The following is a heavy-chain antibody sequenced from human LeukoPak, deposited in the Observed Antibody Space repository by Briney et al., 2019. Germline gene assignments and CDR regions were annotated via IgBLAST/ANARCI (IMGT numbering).Heavy chain of an antibody. CDR3: ARDDSSGYYV. V-gene: IGHV3-21*01. Sequence: RSGGSLRLSCAASGFTFSSYSMNWVRQAPGKGLEWVSSISSSSSYIYYADLVKGRFTISRDNAKNSLYLQMNSLRAEDTAVYYCARDDSSGYYVWGQGTLVTVSS. CDR2: ISSSSSYI. J-gene: IGHJ4*02. D-gene: IGHD3-22*01. CDR1: GFTFSSYS.